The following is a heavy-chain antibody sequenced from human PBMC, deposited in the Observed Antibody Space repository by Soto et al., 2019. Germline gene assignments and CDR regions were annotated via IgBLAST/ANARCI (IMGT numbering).Heavy chain of an antibody. J-gene: IGHJ5*02. V-gene: IGHV4-31*03. CDR1: GGSISSGGYY. Sequence: PSETLYITGTVSGGSISSGGYYWSWIRQHPGKGLEWIGYIYYSGSTYYNPSLKSRVTISVDTSKNQFSLKLSSVAAADTAVYYCARLTPPPRKLDPWGPGTLVTVSS. CDR2: IYYSGST. CDR3: ARLTPPPRKLDP.